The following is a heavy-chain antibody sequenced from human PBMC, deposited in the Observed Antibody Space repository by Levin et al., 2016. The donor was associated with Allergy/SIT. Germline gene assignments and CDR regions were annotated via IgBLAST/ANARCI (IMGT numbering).Heavy chain of an antibody. V-gene: IGHV3-15*01. J-gene: IGHJ6*02. CDR2: IKSKTDGGTT. Sequence: WIRQPPGKGLEWVGRIKSKTDGGTTDYAAPVKGRFTISRDDSKNTLYLQMNSLKTEDTAVYYCNWQVVGGYYYYYYGMDVWGQGTTVTVSS. CDR3: NWQVVGGYYYYYYGMDV. D-gene: IGHD2-15*01.